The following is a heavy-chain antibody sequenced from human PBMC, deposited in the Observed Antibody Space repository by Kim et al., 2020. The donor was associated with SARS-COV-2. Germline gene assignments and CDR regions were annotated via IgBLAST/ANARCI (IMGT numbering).Heavy chain of an antibody. J-gene: IGHJ6*02. V-gene: IGHV3-74*01. Sequence: GGSLRLSCAGSGFTFSRDWMHWVRQVPGKGLELLSRINDGGSETYYADSVKGRFTITRDNAKSALYLQMNSLRAEDTAMYYCARAGGYDFMRKYFSGVEVWGQGTTVSVSS. D-gene: IGHD5-12*01. CDR1: GFTFSRDW. CDR3: ARAGGYDFMRKYFSGVEV. CDR2: INDGGSET.